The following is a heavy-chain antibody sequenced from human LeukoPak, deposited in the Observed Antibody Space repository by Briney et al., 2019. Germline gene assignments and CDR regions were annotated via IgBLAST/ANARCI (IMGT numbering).Heavy chain of an antibody. Sequence: SETLSLTCTVSGGSISSYYWSWIRQSPGKGLEWIGYIYNSGGTNYNPSLNSRVTISVDTFKNQFSLRLTSVTAADTAVYYCASPEYSSGHFDYWGQGTLVTVSS. J-gene: IGHJ4*02. CDR2: IYNSGGT. D-gene: IGHD6-19*01. CDR1: GGSISSYY. CDR3: ASPEYSSGHFDY. V-gene: IGHV4-59*01.